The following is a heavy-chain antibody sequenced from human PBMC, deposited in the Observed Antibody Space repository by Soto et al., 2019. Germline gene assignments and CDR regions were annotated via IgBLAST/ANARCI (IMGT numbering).Heavy chain of an antibody. CDR1: GYTFTSYG. V-gene: IGHV1-18*01. J-gene: IGHJ4*02. Sequence: QVQLVQSGAEVKKPGASVKVSCKASGYTFTSYGISWVRQAPGQGLEWMGWISAYNGNTNYTQKLQGRVTMTTDTSTTTAYMEQRSLRSDDTAVYDCAILWFGENLFDYWGQGTLVTVSS. CDR3: AILWFGENLFDY. D-gene: IGHD3-10*01. CDR2: ISAYNGNT.